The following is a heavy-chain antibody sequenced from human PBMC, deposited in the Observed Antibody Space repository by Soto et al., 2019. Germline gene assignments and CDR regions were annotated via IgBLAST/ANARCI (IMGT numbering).Heavy chain of an antibody. Sequence: SETLSLTCTVSGGSISSYYWSWIRQPPGKGLEWIGYIYYSGSTNYNPSLKSRVTISVDTSKNQFSLKLSSVTAADTAVYYCARHTTYYDFWSGPTGYMDVWGKGTTVTVSS. D-gene: IGHD3-3*01. CDR1: GGSISSYY. V-gene: IGHV4-59*08. J-gene: IGHJ6*03. CDR2: IYYSGST. CDR3: ARHTTYYDFWSGPTGYMDV.